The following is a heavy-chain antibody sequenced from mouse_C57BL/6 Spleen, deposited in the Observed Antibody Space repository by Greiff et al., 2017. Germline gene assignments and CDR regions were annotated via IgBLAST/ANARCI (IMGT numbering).Heavy chain of an antibody. J-gene: IGHJ4*01. CDR1: GFNIKDDY. V-gene: IGHV14-4*01. Sequence: EVQLQQSGAELVRPGASVKLSCTASGFNIKDDYMHWVKQRPEQGLEWIGWIDPENGDTEYASKFQGKATITADTSSNTAYLQLSSLTSEDTAVYYCTTSGRRGAMDYWGQGTSGTVSS. CDR3: TTSGRRGAMDY. D-gene: IGHD3-1*01. CDR2: IDPENGDT.